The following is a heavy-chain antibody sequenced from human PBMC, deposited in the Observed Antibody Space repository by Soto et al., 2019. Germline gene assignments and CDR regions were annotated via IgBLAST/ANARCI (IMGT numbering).Heavy chain of an antibody. CDR1: GYSFTSYW. Sequence: GESLKISCKGSGYSFTSYWIGWVRQMPGKGLEWMGSLYPGDSDTRYRPSFQGKVTISADKSISTAYLQWSSLKASATPMYYCARQLRFLHRHYDYGMDVWGQGTTVTV. CDR3: ARQLRFLHRHYDYGMDV. CDR2: LYPGDSDT. D-gene: IGHD3-3*01. J-gene: IGHJ6*01. V-gene: IGHV5-51*01.